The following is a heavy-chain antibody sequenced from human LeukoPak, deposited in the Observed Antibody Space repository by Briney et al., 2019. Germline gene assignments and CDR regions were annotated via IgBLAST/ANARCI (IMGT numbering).Heavy chain of an antibody. D-gene: IGHD5-24*01. J-gene: IGHJ4*02. Sequence: PSETLSLTCTVSGGSISSSSYYWGWIRQPPGKGLEWIGSIYYSGSTYYNPSLKSRVTISVDTSKNQFSLKLSSVTAADTAVYYCARLNGEMATIVGWGQGTLVTVSS. CDR2: IYYSGST. V-gene: IGHV4-39*01. CDR1: GGSISSSSYY. CDR3: ARLNGEMATIVG.